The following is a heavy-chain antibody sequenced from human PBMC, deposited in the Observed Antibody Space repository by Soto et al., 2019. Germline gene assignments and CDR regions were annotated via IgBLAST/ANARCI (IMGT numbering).Heavy chain of an antibody. D-gene: IGHD3-3*01. V-gene: IGHV3-33*01. CDR1: GFTFSSYG. J-gene: IGHJ4*02. Sequence: SLSLSCAASGFTFSSYGMHWVRQAPGKGLEWVAVIWYDGSNKYYADSVKGRFTISSDNSKNTLYLQMNSLRAEDTAVYYCARDRRFPSVLFDYWGQGTLVTVSS. CDR2: IWYDGSNK. CDR3: ARDRRFPSVLFDY.